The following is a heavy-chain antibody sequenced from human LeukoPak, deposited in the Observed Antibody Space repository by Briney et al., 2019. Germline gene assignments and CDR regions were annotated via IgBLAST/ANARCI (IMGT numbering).Heavy chain of an antibody. J-gene: IGHJ4*02. Sequence: GGSLRLSCAASGFTFSNYGMNWVRQAPGKGLEWVAFIRSDGSDRYYADSVRGRFTISRDNSKNTLYLQMNSLRADDTAVYYCAKDYAWGFDYWGQGTLVTVSS. CDR3: AKDYAWGFDY. V-gene: IGHV3-30*02. CDR1: GFTFSNYG. D-gene: IGHD3-16*01. CDR2: IRSDGSDR.